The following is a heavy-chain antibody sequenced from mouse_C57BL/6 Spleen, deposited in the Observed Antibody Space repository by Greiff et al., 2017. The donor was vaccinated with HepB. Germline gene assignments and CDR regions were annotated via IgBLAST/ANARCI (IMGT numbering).Heavy chain of an antibody. CDR2: IHPNSGST. CDR3: ARRGYGSPPFAY. CDR1: GYTFTSYW. D-gene: IGHD1-1*01. Sequence: VQLQQPGAELVKPGASVKLSCKASGYTFTSYWMHWVKQRPGQGLEWIGMIHPNSGSTNYNEKFKSKATLTVDKSSSTAYMQLSSLTSEDSAVYYCARRGYGSPPFAYWGQGTLVTVSA. V-gene: IGHV1-64*01. J-gene: IGHJ3*01.